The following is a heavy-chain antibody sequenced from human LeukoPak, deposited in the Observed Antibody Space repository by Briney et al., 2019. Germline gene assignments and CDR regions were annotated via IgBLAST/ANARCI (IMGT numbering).Heavy chain of an antibody. Sequence: PSETLSLTCTVSGVSISKTDHHWVWIRQTPGKGLEWVGAISSTGNSFYNPSLKGRVTISVDTSKNQFSLKLSSVTAADTAVYYCARDRLDNWNYMVSDYWGQGTLVTVSS. CDR2: ISSTGNS. J-gene: IGHJ4*02. V-gene: IGHV4-39*07. CDR1: GVSISKTDHH. D-gene: IGHD1-7*01. CDR3: ARDRLDNWNYMVSDY.